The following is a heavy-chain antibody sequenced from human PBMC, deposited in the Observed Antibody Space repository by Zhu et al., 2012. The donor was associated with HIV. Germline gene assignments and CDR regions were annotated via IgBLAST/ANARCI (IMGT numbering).Heavy chain of an antibody. J-gene: IGHJ4*02. CDR2: IYYSGST. D-gene: IGHD3-3*01. CDR3: AREYRSGRYYFDY. CDR1: GGSISSGDYY. Sequence: QVQLQESGPGLVKPSQTLSLTCTVSGGSISSGDYYWSWIRQPPGKGLEWIGYIYYSGSTYYNSSLKSRVTMSVDTSKKQFSLKLTSVTAADTAVYYCAREYRSGRYYFDYWGQGTLVTVSS. V-gene: IGHV4-30-4*08.